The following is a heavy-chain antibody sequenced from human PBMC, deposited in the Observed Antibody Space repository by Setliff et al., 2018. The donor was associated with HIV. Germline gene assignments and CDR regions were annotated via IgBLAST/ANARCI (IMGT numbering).Heavy chain of an antibody. D-gene: IGHD2-8*01. CDR1: GYTFTSYA. Sequence: SVKVSSKASGYTFTSYAISWVRQAPGQGLEWMGGSIPIFATPNYAHTFQGRLTITADHSTTTAYMKLSGLTSKDTAVYFCAHMATQWDGFDIWGQGTMVTVSS. CDR3: AHMATQWDGFDI. J-gene: IGHJ3*02. V-gene: IGHV1-69*13. CDR2: SIPIFATP.